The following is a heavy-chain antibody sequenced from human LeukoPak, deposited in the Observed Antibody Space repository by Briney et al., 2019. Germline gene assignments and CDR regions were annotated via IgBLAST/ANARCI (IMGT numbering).Heavy chain of an antibody. V-gene: IGHV1-8*03. D-gene: IGHD2-2*02. CDR2: MNPNSGNT. J-gene: IGHJ5*02. Sequence: ASVKVSCKASGYTFTIYDINWVRQATGQGLEWMGWMNPNSGNTGYAQKFQGRVTITGNTSISTAYMELSSLRSEDTAVYYCARSISRRYQLLYGNWFDPWGQGTLVTVSS. CDR1: GYTFTIYD. CDR3: ARSISRRYQLLYGNWFDP.